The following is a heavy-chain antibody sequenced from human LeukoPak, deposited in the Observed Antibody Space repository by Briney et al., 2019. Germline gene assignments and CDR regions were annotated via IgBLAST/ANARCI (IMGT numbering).Heavy chain of an antibody. V-gene: IGHV3-9*01. CDR3: AKRKGPLKGFDY. J-gene: IGHJ4*02. Sequence: PGGSLRLSCAASGFTFDDYALHWVRQAPGQGLEGVSGISWNSNTIAYADSVKGRFTISRDNAKNSLYLQMNSLRAEDTALYYCAKRKGPLKGFDYWGQGTLVTVSS. CDR2: ISWNSNTI. CDR1: GFTFDDYA.